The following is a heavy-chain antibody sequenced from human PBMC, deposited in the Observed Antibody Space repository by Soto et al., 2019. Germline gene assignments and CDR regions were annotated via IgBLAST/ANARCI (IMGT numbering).Heavy chain of an antibody. CDR3: GKSEDIVGVPAALADY. Sequence: GGSLRLSCAASGFTFSSYAMSWVRQAPGRGLEWVSAISGSGGSTYYADSVKGRFTISRDNSKNTLYLQMNSLRAEDTAVYYWGKSEDIVGVPAALADYWGQGTLVTVSS. J-gene: IGHJ4*02. D-gene: IGHD2-2*01. CDR2: ISGSGGST. V-gene: IGHV3-23*01. CDR1: GFTFSSYA.